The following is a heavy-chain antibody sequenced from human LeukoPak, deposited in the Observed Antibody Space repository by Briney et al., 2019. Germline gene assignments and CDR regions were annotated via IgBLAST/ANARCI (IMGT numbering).Heavy chain of an antibody. V-gene: IGHV1-69*06. CDR2: IIPIFGTA. CDR3: ARTVINGYYYYYMDV. D-gene: IGHD3-22*01. Sequence: SVKVSCKASGGTFSSYAISWVRQAPGQGLEWMGGIIPIFGTANYAQKFQGRVTITADKSTSTAYMELSSLRSEDTAVYYCARTVINGYYYYYMDVWGKGTTVTVSS. CDR1: GGTFSSYA. J-gene: IGHJ6*03.